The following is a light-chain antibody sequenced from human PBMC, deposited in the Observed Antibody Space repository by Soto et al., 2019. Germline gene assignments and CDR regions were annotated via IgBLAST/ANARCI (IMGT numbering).Light chain of an antibody. Sequence: DIQMTQSRSPLSASVGATLTITCRASQSISSWLAWYQQRPGKAPKLLIYEASILESGVPSRFSGSGSGTQFTLTISSLQPDDFATYYCQQYNSYSGAFGQGTKVDIK. CDR2: EAS. CDR3: QQYNSYSGA. J-gene: IGKJ1*01. V-gene: IGKV1-5*03. CDR1: QSISSW.